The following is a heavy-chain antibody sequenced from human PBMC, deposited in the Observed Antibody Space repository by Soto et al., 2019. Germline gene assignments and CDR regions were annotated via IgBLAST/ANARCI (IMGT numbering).Heavy chain of an antibody. D-gene: IGHD6-6*01. CDR2: ISSSGSTI. CDR3: ARISSSSFARDY. J-gene: IGHJ4*02. V-gene: IGHV3-48*03. CDR1: GVTFSSYE. Sequence: GGSLRLSCTASGVTFSSYEMNWVRQAPGKGLEWVSYISSSGSTIYYADSVKGRFTISRDNAKNSLYLQMNSLRAEDTAVYYCARISSSSFARDYWGQGNLVTVSS.